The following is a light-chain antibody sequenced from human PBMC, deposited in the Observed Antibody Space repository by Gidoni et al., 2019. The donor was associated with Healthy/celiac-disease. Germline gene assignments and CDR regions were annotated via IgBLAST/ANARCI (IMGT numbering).Light chain of an antibody. CDR1: QSVSSN. Sequence: MTQSPATLSVSPGERATLSCRASQSVSSNLAWYQQKPGQAPRLLIYGASTRATGVPARFSGSGFGTKFTLPLGSLLSEDFAVYYCQHHNNWPPRTFGQGTKVEIK. CDR3: QHHNNWPPRT. V-gene: IGKV3-15*01. CDR2: GAS. J-gene: IGKJ1*01.